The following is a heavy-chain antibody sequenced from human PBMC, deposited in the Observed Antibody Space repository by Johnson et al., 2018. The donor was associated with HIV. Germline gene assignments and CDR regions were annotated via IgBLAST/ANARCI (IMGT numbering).Heavy chain of an antibody. V-gene: IGHV3-7*05. Sequence: MQLVESGGGLVQPGGSLRLSCAASGFTFSSYWMSWVRQAPGKGLEWVANIKQDGSEKYYVDSVKGRFTISRDNAKNSLYLQMNSLRAEDTAVYYCARESDSSGYYSDAFDIWGQGTMVTVSS. CDR2: IKQDGSEK. J-gene: IGHJ3*02. CDR3: ARESDSSGYYSDAFDI. D-gene: IGHD3-22*01. CDR1: GFTFSSYW.